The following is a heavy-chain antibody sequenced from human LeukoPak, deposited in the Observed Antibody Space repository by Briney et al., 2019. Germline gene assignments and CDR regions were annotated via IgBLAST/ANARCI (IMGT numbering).Heavy chain of an antibody. CDR1: GYTLTELS. V-gene: IGHV1-24*01. J-gene: IGHJ4*02. Sequence: ASVKVSCKVSGYTLTELSMHWVRQAPGKGLEWMGGFDPEDGETIYAQKFQGRVTMTEDTSTDTAYMELSSLRSEDTAVYYCATEHTYYYDSSGYSHFDYWGQGTLVTVSS. D-gene: IGHD3-22*01. CDR3: ATEHTYYYDSSGYSHFDY. CDR2: FDPEDGET.